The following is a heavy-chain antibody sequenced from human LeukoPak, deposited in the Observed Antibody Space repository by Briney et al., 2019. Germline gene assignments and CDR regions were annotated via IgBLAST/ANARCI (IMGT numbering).Heavy chain of an antibody. D-gene: IGHD6-13*01. CDR2: IHHSGST. J-gene: IGHJ4*02. Sequence: PSETLSLTCTVSGRSINSNNSYWTWVRQHPGKGLEWLGYIHHSGSTYYNPSLKSRFTMSVDTSKNQFSLKVNTVTAADTAVYYCARGTYSTTWLGVVYFDYWGQGTLVTVSS. CDR1: GRSINSNNSY. V-gene: IGHV4-31*03. CDR3: ARGTYSTTWLGVVYFDY.